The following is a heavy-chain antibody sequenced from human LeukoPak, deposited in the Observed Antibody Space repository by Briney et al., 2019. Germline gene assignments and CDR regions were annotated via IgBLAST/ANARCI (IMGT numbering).Heavy chain of an antibody. V-gene: IGHV3-48*02. CDR2: INHIGSST. D-gene: IGHD6-19*01. J-gene: IGHJ4*02. Sequence: HTGGSLRLSCAASGFTFTSYAMSWVRQAPGKGLEWVSSINHIGSSTYYADSVKGRFTISRDNAKNSLYLQMNSLRDEDTAVYYCARLEAVAGTGRDYWGQGTLVTVSS. CDR1: GFTFTSYA. CDR3: ARLEAVAGTGRDY.